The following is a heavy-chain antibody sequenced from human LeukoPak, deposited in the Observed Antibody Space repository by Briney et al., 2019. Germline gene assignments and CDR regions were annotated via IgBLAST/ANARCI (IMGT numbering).Heavy chain of an antibody. CDR2: ISQDGGGT. Sequence: GRSLRLSCAASGFAFSTYWMTWVRQAPEMGLEWVASISQDGGGTYYGDSVKGRFTISRDNAKNSLYLQMNSLRADDTAVYYCARVRPGDADSWGQGTLVSVSS. V-gene: IGHV3-7*01. J-gene: IGHJ5*01. CDR3: ARVRPGDADS. CDR1: GFAFSTYW. D-gene: IGHD1-26*01.